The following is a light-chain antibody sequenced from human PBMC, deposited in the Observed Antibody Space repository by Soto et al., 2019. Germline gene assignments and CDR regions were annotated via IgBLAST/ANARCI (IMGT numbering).Light chain of an antibody. V-gene: IGKV3-11*01. CDR2: DAS. CDR1: QSVSTN. J-gene: IGKJ3*01. Sequence: EIVLTQSPATLSLSPGERATLSCRASQSVSTNLAWYQHKPGQAPRLLIYDASNRATDIPARFSGSRSGTNFTLPNSSLEPKDRANDKCQQNYEWPSFTFGPGTKVHI. CDR3: QQNYEWPSFT.